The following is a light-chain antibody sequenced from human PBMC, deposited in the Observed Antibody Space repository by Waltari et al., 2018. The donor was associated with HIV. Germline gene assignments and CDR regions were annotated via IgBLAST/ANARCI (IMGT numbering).Light chain of an antibody. CDR2: AAS. CDR3: RQANSCPPWT. V-gene: IGKV1-12*01. CDR1: QGISSW. Sequence: DIQMTQSPSSVSASVGDSVTITCRGNQGISSWLAWYQQKPGKAPKLLNYAASSLQSAGPSRFSGSGSGTDFTLTISSLQPEDFATYYGRQANSCPPWTFGPGTKVEIK. J-gene: IGKJ1*01.